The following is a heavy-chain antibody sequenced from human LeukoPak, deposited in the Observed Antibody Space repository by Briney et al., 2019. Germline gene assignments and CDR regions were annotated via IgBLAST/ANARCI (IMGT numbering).Heavy chain of an antibody. D-gene: IGHD2-15*01. CDR2: IYSGGST. V-gene: IGHV3-53*01. CDR3: ARPRLEYCSGGSCFDAFDI. Sequence: QPGGSLRLSCAASGFTVSSNYMSWVRQAPGKGLEWVSIIYSGGSTSYADSVKSRFTISRDNSKNTLFLQMNSLTAEDTAIYSCARPRLEYCSGGSCFDAFDIWGQGTMVTVSS. CDR1: GFTVSSNY. J-gene: IGHJ3*02.